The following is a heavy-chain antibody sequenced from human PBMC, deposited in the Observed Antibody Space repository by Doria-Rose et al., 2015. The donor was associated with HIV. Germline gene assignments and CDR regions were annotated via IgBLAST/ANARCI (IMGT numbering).Heavy chain of an antibody. D-gene: IGHD2-21*02. Sequence: VQLVQSGGGLLQPGRALRLSCAASGFRFDDYAMHWVRQTPGKGLEWVAGISWNSDTTDYADSVKGRFTISRDNAKNSLYLQMNSLRAEDTALYYCTKRRGVTDIDPFDIWGQGTMVIVSS. V-gene: IGHV3-9*01. J-gene: IGHJ3*02. CDR3: TKRRGVTDIDPFDI. CDR1: GFRFDDYA. CDR2: ISWNSDTT.